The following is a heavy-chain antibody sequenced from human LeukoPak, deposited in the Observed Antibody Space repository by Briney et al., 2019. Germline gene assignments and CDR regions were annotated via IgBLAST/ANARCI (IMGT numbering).Heavy chain of an antibody. CDR1: GFTVSSNY. CDR3: AGGRVVSSGYYLYI. Sequence: GGSLRLSYAASGFTVSSNYMSWVRQAPGKGLEWVSVIYSGGSTYYADSVKGRFTISRDNSKNTLYLQMNSLRAEDTAVYYCAGGRVVSSGYYLYIWGQGTLVTVSS. D-gene: IGHD3-22*01. J-gene: IGHJ4*02. V-gene: IGHV3-66*01. CDR2: IYSGGST.